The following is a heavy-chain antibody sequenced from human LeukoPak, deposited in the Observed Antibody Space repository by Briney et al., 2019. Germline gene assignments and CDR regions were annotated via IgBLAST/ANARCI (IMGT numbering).Heavy chain of an antibody. CDR1: GFTFSDYG. CDR3: AKNGDRGAYCSGGSCYPYYYYYIDV. D-gene: IGHD2-15*01. J-gene: IGHJ6*03. Sequence: GGSLRLSCAASGFTFSDYGMHWVRQAPGKGLEWVAVFSYDGSNKYYADSVKGRFTISRDNSKNTLYLQMNSLRAEDTAIYYCAKNGDRGAYCSGGSCYPYYYYYIDVWGKGTTVTISS. CDR2: FSYDGSNK. V-gene: IGHV3-30*18.